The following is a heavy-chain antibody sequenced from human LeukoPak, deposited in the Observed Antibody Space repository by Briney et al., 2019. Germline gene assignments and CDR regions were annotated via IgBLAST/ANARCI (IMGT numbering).Heavy chain of an antibody. J-gene: IGHJ4*02. CDR3: ARVPVASWIQLDS. V-gene: IGHV3-53*01. Sequence: GGSLRLSCAASGFTASSNYMSWVRQAPGKGLEWVSIIYSGGSTYFADSVKGRFTISRDNSKSTLYLQMNSLRAEDTALYYCARVPVASWIQLDSWGQGTLVTVSS. D-gene: IGHD6-13*01. CDR2: IYSGGST. CDR1: GFTASSNY.